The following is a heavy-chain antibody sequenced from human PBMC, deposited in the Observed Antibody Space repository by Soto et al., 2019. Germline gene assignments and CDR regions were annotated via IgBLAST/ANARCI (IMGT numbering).Heavy chain of an antibody. CDR1: GYSISSGYY. J-gene: IGHJ6*02. CDR3: ASRVVPAAERGSYNYYYGMDV. D-gene: IGHD2-2*01. CDR2: IYHGGST. V-gene: IGHV4-38-2*01. Sequence: SETLSLTCAVSGYSISSGYYWGWSRQPPGKGLEWIGSIYHGGSTYYNPSLKSRVTISVDTSKNQFSLKLSSVTAADTAVYYCASRVVPAAERGSYNYYYGMDVWGQGTTVTVSS.